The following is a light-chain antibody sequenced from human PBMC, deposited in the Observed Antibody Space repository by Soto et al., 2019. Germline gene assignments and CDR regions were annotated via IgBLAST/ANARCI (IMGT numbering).Light chain of an antibody. J-gene: IGKJ4*01. CDR2: GAS. CDR1: ESVSSTY. V-gene: IGKV3-20*01. Sequence: EIVLTQFPGTLSLSPGVRATLSCRASESVSSTYLAWYQHKPGQPPRLLIYGASSRATGIPDRFSGSGSGTDFTLTIGRLEPEDFAVYYCQQYGTSPPVTFGGGTKVDIK. CDR3: QQYGTSPPVT.